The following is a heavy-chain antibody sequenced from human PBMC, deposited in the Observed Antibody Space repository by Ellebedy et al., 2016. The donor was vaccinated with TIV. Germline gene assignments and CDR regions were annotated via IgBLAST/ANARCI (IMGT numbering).Heavy chain of an antibody. V-gene: IGHV3-23*01. CDR2: IGGSDGFT. Sequence: PGGSLRLSCAASGFAFSTNGMSWVRQAPGRGLEWVSGIGGSDGFTDYADSVKGRFTISRDNSKNTLDLQMNSLRAEDTAVYYCARGTLASCSGAKCYDLDYWGQGTLVTVSS. CDR1: GFAFSTNG. D-gene: IGHD2-15*01. CDR3: ARGTLASCSGAKCYDLDY. J-gene: IGHJ4*02.